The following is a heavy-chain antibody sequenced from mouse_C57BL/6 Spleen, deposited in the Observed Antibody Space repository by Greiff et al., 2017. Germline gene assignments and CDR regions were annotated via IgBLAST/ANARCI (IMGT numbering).Heavy chain of an antibody. CDR2: INPGSGGT. D-gene: IGHD2-4*01. Sequence: LQESGAELVRPGTSVKVSCKASGYAFTNSLIEWVKQRPGQGLEWIGVINPGSGGTNYNEKFKGKATLTADTSSSTAYMQLSSLTSEDSAVYYCARGDDYDPFAYWGQGTLVTVSA. J-gene: IGHJ3*01. CDR1: GYAFTNSL. V-gene: IGHV1-54*01. CDR3: ARGDDYDPFAY.